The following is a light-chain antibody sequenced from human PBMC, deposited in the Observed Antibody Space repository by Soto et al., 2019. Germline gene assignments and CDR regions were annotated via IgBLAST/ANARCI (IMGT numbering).Light chain of an antibody. J-gene: IGLJ1*01. V-gene: IGLV2-14*01. CDR1: SSDFGDDKY. CDR3: GSFAGSNNFPYV. Sequence: QSALTQPASVSGSPGQSITMSCTGSSSDFGDDKYVTWYQQQPGKGPNLLIYGVSKRPSGVSNRFSGSKSGNTASLTISGLQVEDEADYICGSFAGSNNFPYVFGTGTKLTVL. CDR2: GVS.